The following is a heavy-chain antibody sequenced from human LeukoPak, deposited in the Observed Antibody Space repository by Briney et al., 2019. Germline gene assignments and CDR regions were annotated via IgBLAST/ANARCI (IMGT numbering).Heavy chain of an antibody. CDR2: IYYSGST. Sequence: ASETLSLTCTVSGGSISSYYWSWIRQPPGKGLEWIGYIYYSGSTNYNPSLKSRVTISVDTSKNQFSLKLSSVTAADTAVYYCARAPPGIGDQRYFDYWGQGTLVTVSS. CDR1: GGSISSYY. V-gene: IGHV4-59*01. D-gene: IGHD3-10*01. CDR3: ARAPPGIGDQRYFDY. J-gene: IGHJ4*02.